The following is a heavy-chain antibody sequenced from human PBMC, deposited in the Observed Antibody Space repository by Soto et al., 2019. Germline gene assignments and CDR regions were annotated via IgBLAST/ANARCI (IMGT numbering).Heavy chain of an antibody. CDR2: IIPILGIA. CDR3: ARDLIRGGGGGDGY. J-gene: IGHJ4*02. Sequence: QVQLVQSGAEVKKPGSSVKVSCKASGGTFSSYTISWVRQAPGQGLEWMGRIIPILGIANYAQKFQGRVTITADKSTSTAYMELSSLRSEDTAVYYCARDLIRGGGGGDGYWGQGSLVTVSS. V-gene: IGHV1-69*08. D-gene: IGHD2-21*01. CDR1: GGTFSSYT.